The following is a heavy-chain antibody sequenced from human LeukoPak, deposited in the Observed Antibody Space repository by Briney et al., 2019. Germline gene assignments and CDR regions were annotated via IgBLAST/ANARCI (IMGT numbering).Heavy chain of an antibody. J-gene: IGHJ4*02. CDR1: GYTFSGYY. D-gene: IGHD3-10*01. CDR3: ARVGEYGSGSYLLY. Sequence: ASAKVSCKASGYTFSGYYMHWVRQAPGQGLEWMGWINPNSGGTNYAQKFQGRVTMTRDTSISTAYMELSRLTSDDTAVYYCARVGEYGSGSYLLYWGQGTLVTVSS. V-gene: IGHV1-2*02. CDR2: INPNSGGT.